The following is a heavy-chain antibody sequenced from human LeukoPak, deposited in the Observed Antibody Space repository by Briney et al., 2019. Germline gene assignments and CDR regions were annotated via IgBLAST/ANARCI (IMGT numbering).Heavy chain of an antibody. V-gene: IGHV3-33*01. CDR2: IWYGGSNK. J-gene: IGHJ4*02. CDR3: ARDLVRGGDGTFDY. D-gene: IGHD2-21*02. Sequence: PGGSLRLSCAASGFTFSSYGMHWVRQAPGKGLEWVAVIWYGGSNKYYADSVKGRFTISRDNSKNTLYLQMNSLRAEDTAVYYCARDLVRGGDGTFDYWGQGTLVTVSS. CDR1: GFTFSSYG.